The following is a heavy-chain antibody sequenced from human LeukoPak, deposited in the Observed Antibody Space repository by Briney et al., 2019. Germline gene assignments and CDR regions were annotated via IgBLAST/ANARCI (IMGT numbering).Heavy chain of an antibody. J-gene: IGHJ3*02. V-gene: IGHV4-59*01. Sequence: SETLSLTCTVSGGSITGYYWSWIRQPPGKGLEWIGYIYYSGSTNYNPSLKSRVTISVDTSKNQFSLKLSSVTAADTAVYYCAREHYSSGYYLVAFDIWGQGTMVTVSS. D-gene: IGHD3-22*01. CDR1: GGSITGYY. CDR3: AREHYSSGYYLVAFDI. CDR2: IYYSGST.